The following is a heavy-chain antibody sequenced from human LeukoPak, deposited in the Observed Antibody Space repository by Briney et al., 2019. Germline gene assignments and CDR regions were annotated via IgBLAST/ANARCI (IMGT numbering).Heavy chain of an antibody. J-gene: IGHJ4*02. CDR3: ARAGDYYDSSGPYYFDY. D-gene: IGHD3-22*01. CDR2: IYYSGST. Sequence: SETLSLTCTVSGGSISSYYWSWIRQPPGKGLEWIGYIYYSGSTNYNPSLKSRVTISVDTSKNQFSLKLSSVTAADTAVYYCARAGDYYDSSGPYYFDYWGQGTLVTVSS. CDR1: GGSISSYY. V-gene: IGHV4-59*08.